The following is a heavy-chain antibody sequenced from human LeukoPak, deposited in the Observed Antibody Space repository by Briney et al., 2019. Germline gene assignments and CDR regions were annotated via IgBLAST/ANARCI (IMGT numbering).Heavy chain of an antibody. CDR2: ISAYNGNT. CDR1: GYTFTSYG. CDR3: ARSNFRAAGTTDLDY. J-gene: IGHJ4*02. V-gene: IGHV1-18*01. D-gene: IGHD6-13*01. Sequence: GASVKVSCKASGYTFTSYGISWVRQAPGQGLEWMGWISAYNGNTNYAQKLQGRVTMTTDTSTSTAYMELRSLRSDDTAVYYCARSNFRAAGTTDLDYWGQGTLVTVSS.